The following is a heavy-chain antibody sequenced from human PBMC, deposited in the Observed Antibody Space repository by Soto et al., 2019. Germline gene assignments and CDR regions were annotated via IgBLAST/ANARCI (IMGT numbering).Heavy chain of an antibody. CDR3: ARVGPYYDIDV. CDR1: GFTFSSYS. Sequence: EVQLVESGGGFEQPGGSLRLSCAASGFTFSSYSMNWVRQAPGKGLEWVSNISSRSTTIFYADYVKGRFTISRDNADNSLYLQMNSLTDEDTAMYYCARVGPYYDIDVWGQGTTVTVSS. V-gene: IGHV3-48*02. J-gene: IGHJ6*02. CDR2: ISSRSTTI.